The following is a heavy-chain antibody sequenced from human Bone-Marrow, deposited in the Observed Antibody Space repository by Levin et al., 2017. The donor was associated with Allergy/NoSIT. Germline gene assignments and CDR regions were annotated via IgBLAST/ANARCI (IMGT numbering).Heavy chain of an antibody. CDR3: ARGTWGFDI. J-gene: IGHJ3*02. D-gene: IGHD7-27*01. CDR2: INSDGSST. CDR1: GFTSSTYW. Sequence: GESLKISCAASGFTSSTYWIHWVRQAPGKGLVWVSRINSDGSSTNYADSVKGRFTISRDNAKNTVYLQMNSLRAEDTAVYYCARGTWGFDIWGQGTMVTVSS. V-gene: IGHV3-74*01.